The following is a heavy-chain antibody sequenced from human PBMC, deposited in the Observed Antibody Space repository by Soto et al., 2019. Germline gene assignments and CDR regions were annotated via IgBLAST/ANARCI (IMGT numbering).Heavy chain of an antibody. CDR2: ISGSGSTI. Sequence: PGGSLRLSCAASGFTFSSYAVSWVRQAPGKGPEWISSISGSGSTIYYADSVKGRFTISRDNSKNTLYLQMNSLRAEDTAVYYCATYSGNYERYGVYYGMDVWGQGTTITVSS. D-gene: IGHD1-26*01. CDR1: GFTFSSYA. V-gene: IGHV3-23*01. J-gene: IGHJ6*02. CDR3: ATYSGNYERYGVYYGMDV.